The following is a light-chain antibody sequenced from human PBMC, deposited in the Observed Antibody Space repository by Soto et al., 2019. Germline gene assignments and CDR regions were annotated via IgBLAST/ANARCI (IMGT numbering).Light chain of an antibody. Sequence: EIVLTQSPATLSLSPGERVTLSCRASQSVRRYLAWYQQKPGQTPRLLIYDASNRATDIPARFSGSGSGTDFTLTISSLEPEDFAVYYCQQRSNWPVTFGQGTRVEIK. CDR1: QSVRRY. V-gene: IGKV3-11*01. CDR2: DAS. J-gene: IGKJ1*01. CDR3: QQRSNWPVT.